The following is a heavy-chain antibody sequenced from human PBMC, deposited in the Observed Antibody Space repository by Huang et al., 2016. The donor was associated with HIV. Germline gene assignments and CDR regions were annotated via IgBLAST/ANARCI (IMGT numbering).Heavy chain of an antibody. CDR2: INPKRGGT. CDR3: ARDWSFGSSTSPAD. CDR1: GYTFTDSN. J-gene: IGHJ4*02. V-gene: IGHV1-2*02. Sequence: QVQLVQSGAEVKNPGASVRVSCKASGYTFTDSNIHWVRQAPGQGLEGMVWINPKRGGTIYAQRFQGRVTMTRDTTISTVHMDLRRIQSDDTAVYFCARDWSFGSSTSPADWGQGTLVTVSS. D-gene: IGHD6-6*01.